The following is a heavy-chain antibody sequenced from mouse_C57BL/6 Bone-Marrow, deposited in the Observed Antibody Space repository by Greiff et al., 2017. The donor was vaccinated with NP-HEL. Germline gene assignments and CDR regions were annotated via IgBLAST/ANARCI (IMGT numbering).Heavy chain of an antibody. CDR2: IYPGDGDT. CDR1: GYAFSSSW. Sequence: QVQLKQSGPELVKPGASVKISCKASGYAFSSSWMNWVKQRPGKGLEWIGRIYPGDGDTNYNGKFKGKATLTADKSSSTAYMQLSSLTSEDSAVYCCATVWDEDFDYWGQGTTLTVSS. V-gene: IGHV1-82*01. J-gene: IGHJ2*01. CDR3: ATVWDEDFDY. D-gene: IGHD4-1*01.